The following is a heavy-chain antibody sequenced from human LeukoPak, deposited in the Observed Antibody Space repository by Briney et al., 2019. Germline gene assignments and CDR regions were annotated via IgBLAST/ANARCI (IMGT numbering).Heavy chain of an antibody. D-gene: IGHD6-13*01. CDR3: ARVAAAGFFDY. Sequence: SETLSLTCAVYGGSFSGYYWSWIRQPPGKGLEWIGEINHSGSTNYNPSLKSRVTISVDASKNQFSLKLSSVTAADTAVYYCARVAAAGFFDYWGQGTLVTVSS. CDR1: GGSFSGYY. V-gene: IGHV4-34*01. J-gene: IGHJ4*02. CDR2: INHSGST.